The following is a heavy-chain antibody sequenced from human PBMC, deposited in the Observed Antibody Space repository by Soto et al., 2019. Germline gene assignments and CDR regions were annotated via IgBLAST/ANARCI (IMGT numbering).Heavy chain of an antibody. CDR1: GFSLSTSGVN. Sequence: QITLKESGPTLVKPTQTLTLTCTFSGFSLSTSGVNVGWIRQPPGKALEWLALIYWDDDKHYSPALKSRLTIPKDTSKNPVVLTMTIMDPVDTATYYWAHRSGSYFDYWGQGTLVTASS. CDR3: AHRSGSYFDY. D-gene: IGHD1-26*01. CDR2: IYWDDDK. V-gene: IGHV2-5*02. J-gene: IGHJ4*02.